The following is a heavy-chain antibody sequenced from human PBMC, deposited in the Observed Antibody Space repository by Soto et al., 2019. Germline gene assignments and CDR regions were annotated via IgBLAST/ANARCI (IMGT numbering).Heavy chain of an antibody. CDR3: ARVGVTTNYSYSYMDV. Sequence: SETLSLTCTVSGGSISSYYWSWIRQPPGKGLEWIGYIYYSGSTNYNPSLKSRVTISVDTSKNQFSLKLSSVTAADTAVYYCARVGVTTNYSYSYMDVWGKGNTLTVSS. CDR2: IYYSGST. CDR1: GGSISSYY. D-gene: IGHD4-17*01. V-gene: IGHV4-59*01. J-gene: IGHJ6*03.